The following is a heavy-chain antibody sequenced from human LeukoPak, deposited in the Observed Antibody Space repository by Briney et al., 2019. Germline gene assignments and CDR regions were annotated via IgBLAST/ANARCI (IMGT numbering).Heavy chain of an antibody. J-gene: IGHJ4*02. V-gene: IGHV3-20*04. Sequence: GGSLRLSCAASGFTFDDYGMRWVRQAPGKGLEWVSGINWNGGSTGYADSVKGRFTISRDNAKNSLYLQMNSLRAEDTALYYCARDQYSSSWYAPDYWGQGTLVTVSS. CDR3: ARDQYSSSWYAPDY. CDR2: INWNGGST. CDR1: GFTFDDYG. D-gene: IGHD6-13*01.